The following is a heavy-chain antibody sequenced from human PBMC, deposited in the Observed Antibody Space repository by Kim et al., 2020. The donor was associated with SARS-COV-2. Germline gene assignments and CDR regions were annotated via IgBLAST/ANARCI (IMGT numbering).Heavy chain of an antibody. D-gene: IGHD4-4*01. J-gene: IGHJ6*01. CDR3: AKEVKMNKVTKTYYYYG. CDR2: ISYDGSNK. Sequence: GGSLRLSCAASGFTFSSYGMHWVRQAPGKGLEWVAVISYDGSNKYYADSVKGRFTISRDNSKNTLYLQMNSLRAEDTAVYYGAKEVKMNKVTKTYYYYG. V-gene: IGHV3-30*18. CDR1: GFTFSSYG.